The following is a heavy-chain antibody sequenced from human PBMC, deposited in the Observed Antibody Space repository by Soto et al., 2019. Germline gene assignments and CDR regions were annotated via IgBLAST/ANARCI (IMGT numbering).Heavy chain of an antibody. CDR1: GFTFSAYG. J-gene: IGHJ4*02. CDR2: IWRDGSNT. V-gene: IGHV3-33*01. Sequence: QLQLVESGGGVVQPGRSLRLSCAVSGFTFSAYGMHWVRQAPGTGLEWVALIWRDGSNTYYSDYVKGRFTISRDNSKNTLYLQMNSLRADDTAVYYCARDLSKGGYFDYWGQGTLVTVSS. CDR3: ARDLSKGGYFDY.